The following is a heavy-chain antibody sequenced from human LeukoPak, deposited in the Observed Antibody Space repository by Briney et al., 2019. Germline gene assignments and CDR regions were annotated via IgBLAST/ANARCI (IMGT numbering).Heavy chain of an antibody. CDR2: IYTSGRT. V-gene: IGHV4-61*02. CDR3: ARVSGTFDY. J-gene: IGHJ4*02. CDR1: GGSISSGNYY. Sequence: MASQTLSLTCTVSGGSISSGNYYWSWIRQPAGKGLEWIGRIYTSGRTNYNSSLKSRVTMSVDTSKNQFSLKLSSVTAADTAVYYCARVSGTFDYWGQGTLVTVSS. D-gene: IGHD1-1*01.